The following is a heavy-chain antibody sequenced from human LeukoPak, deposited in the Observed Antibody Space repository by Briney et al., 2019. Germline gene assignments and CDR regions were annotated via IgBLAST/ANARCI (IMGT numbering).Heavy chain of an antibody. V-gene: IGHV4-61*02. Sequence: SQTLSLTCTVSGGSISSGSYYWSWIRQPAGKGLEWIGRIYTSGSTNYNPSLKSRVTISVDKSKNQFSLKLSSVTAADTAVYYCARQISAAAIDYWGQGTLVTVSS. J-gene: IGHJ4*02. D-gene: IGHD6-13*01. CDR2: IYTSGST. CDR1: GGSISSGSYY. CDR3: ARQISAAAIDY.